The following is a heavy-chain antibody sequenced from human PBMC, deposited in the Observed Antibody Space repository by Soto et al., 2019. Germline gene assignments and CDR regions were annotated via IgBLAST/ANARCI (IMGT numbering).Heavy chain of an antibody. D-gene: IGHD2-2*01. CDR1: GGCVSSGSYY. CDR2: IYYSGST. Sequence: QVQLQESGPGLVKPSETLSLTCTVSGGCVSSGSYYWIWIRQPPGKGLEWIGYIYYSGSTNYNPSLKSRVTISVDTSKNQCALKLSSVPATDAAVYYCARYIVVVPAAIGSFEYWGKGTLVTVSS. CDR3: ARYIVVVPAAIGSFEY. V-gene: IGHV4-61*01. J-gene: IGHJ4*02.